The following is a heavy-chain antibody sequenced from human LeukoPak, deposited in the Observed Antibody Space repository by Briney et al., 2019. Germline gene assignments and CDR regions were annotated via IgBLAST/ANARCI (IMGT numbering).Heavy chain of an antibody. V-gene: IGHV3-53*01. CDR1: GFTVSSNY. J-gene: IGHJ2*01. CDR2: IYSGGST. D-gene: IGHD1-26*01. CDR3: ARDGSQGYWYFDL. Sequence: GGSLRLSCAASGFTVSSNYMSWVRQAPGKGLEWVSVIYSGGSTYYADSVKGRFTISRDNSKNTLYLQMNSLRAEDTAVYYCARDGSQGYWYFDLWGRGTLVTVSS.